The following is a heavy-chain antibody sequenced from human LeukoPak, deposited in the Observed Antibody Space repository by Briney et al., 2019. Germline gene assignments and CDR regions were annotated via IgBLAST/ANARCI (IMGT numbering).Heavy chain of an antibody. Sequence: ASVKVSCKASGGTFSSYAISWVRQMPGKGLEWMGSIYLGDSDTRYSPSSQGQVTISADKSISTAYLQWSSLKASDSAMYYCARSYCGGDCNFDYWGQGTLVTVSS. J-gene: IGHJ4*02. V-gene: IGHV5-51*01. CDR2: IYLGDSDT. D-gene: IGHD2-21*02. CDR1: GGTFSSYA. CDR3: ARSYCGGDCNFDY.